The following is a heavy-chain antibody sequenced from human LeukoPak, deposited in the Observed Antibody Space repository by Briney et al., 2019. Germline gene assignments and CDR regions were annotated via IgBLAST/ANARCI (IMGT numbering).Heavy chain of an antibody. CDR1: GFTFGDYA. D-gene: IGHD1-26*01. CDR3: TRDGVIVGATTYY. CDR2: IRSKAYGWTT. Sequence: GRSMTPSCTASGFTFGDYAMSWVRQAPGKGLEWVGFIRSKAYGWTTEYAASVKGRFTISRDDSKSIAYLQMNSLKTEDTAVYYCTRDGVIVGATTYYWGQGTLVTVSS. J-gene: IGHJ4*02. V-gene: IGHV3-49*04.